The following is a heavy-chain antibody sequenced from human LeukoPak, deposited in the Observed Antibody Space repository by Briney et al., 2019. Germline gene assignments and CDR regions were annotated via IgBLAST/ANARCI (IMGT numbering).Heavy chain of an antibody. Sequence: ASVKVSCKASGYTFTGYYMHWVRQAPGQGLEWMGWINPNSGGTNYAQKFQGRVTMTRDTSISTAYMELSRLSSDDTAVYYCARDRKSSGWYAPGIWGQGTMVTVSS. CDR3: ARDRKSSGWYAPGI. D-gene: IGHD6-19*01. CDR1: GYTFTGYY. CDR2: INPNSGGT. J-gene: IGHJ3*02. V-gene: IGHV1-2*02.